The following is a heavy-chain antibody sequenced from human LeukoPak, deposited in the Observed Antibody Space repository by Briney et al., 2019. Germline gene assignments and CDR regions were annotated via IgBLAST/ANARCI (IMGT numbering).Heavy chain of an antibody. CDR3: ARHHYYDSSGYYEDY. D-gene: IGHD3-22*01. CDR1: GYSFTSYW. V-gene: IGHV5-51*01. CDR2: IYPGDSDT. J-gene: IGHJ4*02. Sequence: GESLKISCKGSGYSFTSYWIGWVRQMPGKGLEWMGIIYPGDSDTRYSPSFQGQVTISADKSISTAYLQWSSLKASDTAMYYCARHHYYDSSGYYEDYWGQGTLVTVSS.